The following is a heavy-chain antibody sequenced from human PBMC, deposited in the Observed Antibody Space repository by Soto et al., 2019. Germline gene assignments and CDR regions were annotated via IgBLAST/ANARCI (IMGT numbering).Heavy chain of an antibody. CDR3: ARGVMGVAYYGMDV. CDR2: IWYDGSNK. J-gene: IGHJ6*02. CDR1: GFTFSSYG. V-gene: IGHV3-33*01. D-gene: IGHD3-16*01. Sequence: QVQLVESGGGVVQPGRSMRLSCAASGFTFSSYGMHWVRQAPGKGLEWVAVIWYDGSNKYYADSVKGRFTISRDNSKNTLYLQMNSLRAEDTSVYYCARGVMGVAYYGMDVWGHGTTVTV.